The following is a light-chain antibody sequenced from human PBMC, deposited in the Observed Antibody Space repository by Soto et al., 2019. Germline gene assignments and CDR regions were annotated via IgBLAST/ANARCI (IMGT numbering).Light chain of an antibody. J-gene: IGKJ2*01. CDR1: QTIRAAD. Sequence: EIMLTQSPGTLSLSPGERATLSCRASQTIRAADFAWYQQKPGQAPRLLIYGTSSRAADAPDRFIGSGSGTDFTLTISRLEPEDFAVYYCQQYGGSPLYTFGQGTRVEIK. CDR3: QQYGGSPLYT. CDR2: GTS. V-gene: IGKV3-20*01.